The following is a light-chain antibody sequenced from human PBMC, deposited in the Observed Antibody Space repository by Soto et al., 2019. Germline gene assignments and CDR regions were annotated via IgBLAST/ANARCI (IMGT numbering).Light chain of an antibody. CDR1: QSISSW. Sequence: DIQMTQSPSTLSASVGDRVTITCRASQSISSWLAWYQQKPGKAPKLLIYDASSLESGVPSRFSGSGSGTEFTLTISSLQPDDFAIYYCQQYNSPITFGQGTRLEIK. CDR3: QQYNSPIT. J-gene: IGKJ5*01. V-gene: IGKV1-5*01. CDR2: DAS.